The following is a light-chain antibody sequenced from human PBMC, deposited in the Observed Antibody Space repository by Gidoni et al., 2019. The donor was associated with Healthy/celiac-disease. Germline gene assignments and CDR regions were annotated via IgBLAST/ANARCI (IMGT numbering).Light chain of an antibody. J-gene: IGLJ2*01. CDR3: QVWDSSSDHVV. V-gene: IGLV3-21*04. CDR1: NIGSKS. Sequence: SYVLTQPPSVSVAPGKTARITCWGNNIGSKSLHWYQQKPGQAPVLVIYYDRDRPSGIPERFSGSNSVNTATLTIIRVEAGDEADYYCQVWDSSSDHVVFGGGTKLTVL. CDR2: YDR.